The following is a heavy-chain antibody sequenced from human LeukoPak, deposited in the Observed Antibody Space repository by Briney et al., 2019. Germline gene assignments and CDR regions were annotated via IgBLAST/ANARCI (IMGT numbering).Heavy chain of an antibody. V-gene: IGHV3-7*03. D-gene: IGHD3-3*01. Sequence: GGSLRLSCVASEFTFGKYWMSWVRQAPGKGLEWVANIKLDGSEKNYVDSVKGRFTISRDNTKNSLYLQMNSLRAEDTAVFYCARDQYDTWSRRGNFDSWGQGTLVIVSS. J-gene: IGHJ4*02. CDR2: IKLDGSEK. CDR3: ARDQYDTWSRRGNFDS. CDR1: EFTFGKYW.